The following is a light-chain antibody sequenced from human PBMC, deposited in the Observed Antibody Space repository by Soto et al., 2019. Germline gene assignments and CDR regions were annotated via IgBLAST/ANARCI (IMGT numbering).Light chain of an antibody. CDR3: QQYGSSPPD. CDR1: QSVGSSY. V-gene: IGKV3-20*01. CDR2: GAS. J-gene: IGKJ4*01. Sequence: EIVLTQSPGTLSLSPGERATLSCRASQSVGSSYLAWYQQKPGQAPRLLIYGASSRATGIPDRFSGSGSGTDFTLTISRLEPEDFAVYYCQQYGSSPPDFGGGTKVEIK.